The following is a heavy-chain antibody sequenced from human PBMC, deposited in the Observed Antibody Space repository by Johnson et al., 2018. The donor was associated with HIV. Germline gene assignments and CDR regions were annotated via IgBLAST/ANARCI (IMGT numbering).Heavy chain of an antibody. D-gene: IGHD6-13*01. CDR3: ARDGESQQLPLGDAFDV. CDR2: IYSGGST. Sequence: VQLVESGGGLVQPGRSLRLSCAVSGFTVSNTYMNWVRQAPGKGLEWVSVIYSGGSTYYADSVRGRFTISRDNSKNTLYLQMSSLRAEDTAMYYCARDGESQQLPLGDAFDVWGQGTMVTVSS. CDR1: GFTVSNTY. J-gene: IGHJ3*01. V-gene: IGHV3-66*01.